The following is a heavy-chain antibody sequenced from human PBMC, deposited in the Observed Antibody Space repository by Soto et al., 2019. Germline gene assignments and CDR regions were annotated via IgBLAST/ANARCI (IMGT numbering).Heavy chain of an antibody. V-gene: IGHV1-69*13. J-gene: IGHJ4*02. CDR1: GGTFSSYA. CDR3: ARAPLFCTNGVCYTAHFDY. D-gene: IGHD2-8*01. Sequence: SVKVSCKAPGGTFSSYAISWVRQAPGQGLEWMGGIIPIFGTANYAQKFQGRVTITADESTSTAYMELSSLRSEDTAVYYCARAPLFCTNGVCYTAHFDYWGQGTLVTVSS. CDR2: IIPIFGTA.